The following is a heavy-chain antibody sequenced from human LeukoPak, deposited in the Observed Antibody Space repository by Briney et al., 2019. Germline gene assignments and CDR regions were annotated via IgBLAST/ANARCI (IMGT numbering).Heavy chain of an antibody. CDR2: IYHSGST. CDR3: AGGDYYDSSGPPGSWFDP. CDR1: GGSISSGGYS. D-gene: IGHD3-22*01. V-gene: IGHV4-30-2*01. J-gene: IGHJ5*02. Sequence: PSETLSLTCAVSGGSISSGGYSWSWIRQPPGKGLEWIGYIYHSGSTYYNPSLKSRVTISVDRSKNQFSLKLSSVTAADTAVYYCAGGDYYDSSGPPGSWFDPWGQGTLVTVSS.